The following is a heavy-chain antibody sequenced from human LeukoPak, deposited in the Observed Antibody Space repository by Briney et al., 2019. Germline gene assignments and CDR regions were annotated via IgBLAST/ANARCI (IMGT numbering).Heavy chain of an antibody. CDR2: IYPGDSES. V-gene: IGHV5-51*01. Sequence: GESLKISCKGSGYIFTSYWIGWVRQMPGKGLEWMGIIYPGDSESGYSPSFQGQVTISVDKSISAAYLQWSSLKASDTAMYYCARRIAAATFDIWGQGTMVTVSS. J-gene: IGHJ3*02. D-gene: IGHD6-13*01. CDR3: ARRIAAATFDI. CDR1: GYIFTSYW.